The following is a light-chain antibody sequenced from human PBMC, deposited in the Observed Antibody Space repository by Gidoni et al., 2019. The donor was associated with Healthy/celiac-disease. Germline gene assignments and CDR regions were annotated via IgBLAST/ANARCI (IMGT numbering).Light chain of an antibody. CDR3: QQLGSYPLT. V-gene: IGKV1-9*01. J-gene: IGKJ4*01. Sequence: IQLTLSPSSLSASVGDSFTITCRASQGIANYLAWYQQKPGEAPKLLIYVASTLQSGVPSRVSGSGSGTDFTLTIRSLQPEDFATYYCQQLGSYPLTFGGGTKVEIK. CDR2: VAS. CDR1: QGIANY.